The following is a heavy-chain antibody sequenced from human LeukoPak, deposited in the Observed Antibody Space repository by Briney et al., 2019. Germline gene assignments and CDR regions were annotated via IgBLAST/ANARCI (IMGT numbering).Heavy chain of an antibody. D-gene: IGHD2-15*01. CDR3: ARDSHLYEDNAPV. CDR1: GFTFTNYW. V-gene: IGHV3-7*01. Sequence: GGSLRLSCAASGFTFTNYWMSWVRQAPGKGLEWVGNINEDGSQENYVDSVRGRFTISRDNAKNSVYLQMNGLSVEDTAAYYCARDSHLYEDNAPVWGQGTMVIVSS. J-gene: IGHJ3*01. CDR2: INEDGSQE.